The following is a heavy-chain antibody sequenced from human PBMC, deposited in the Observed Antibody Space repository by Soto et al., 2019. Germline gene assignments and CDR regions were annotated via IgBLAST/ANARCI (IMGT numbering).Heavy chain of an antibody. CDR1: GFTVSSYW. J-gene: IGHJ4*02. CDR3: ARDNVGARDY. CDR2: IKQDGSEK. V-gene: IGHV3-7*05. Sequence: GGSLRLSCAASGFTVSSYWMSWVRQAPGKGLEWVTNIKQDGSEKYNVDSVKGRLTISRDNAMNSLYLQMNSLRADDTAVYYCARDNVGARDYWVQGTLVTVSS. D-gene: IGHD1-26*01.